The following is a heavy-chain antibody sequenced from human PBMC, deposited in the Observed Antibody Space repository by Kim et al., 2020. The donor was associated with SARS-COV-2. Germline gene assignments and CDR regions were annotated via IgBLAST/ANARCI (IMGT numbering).Heavy chain of an antibody. CDR3: AKGWISFYGDYPANRFDY. V-gene: IGHV3-23*03. Sequence: GGSLRLSCAASGFTFSSYAMSWVRQAPGKGLEWVSVIYSGGSSTYYADSVKGRFTISRDNSKNTLYLQMNSLRAEDTAVYYCAKGWISFYGDYPANRFDYWGQGTLVTVSS. J-gene: IGHJ4*02. D-gene: IGHD4-17*01. CDR2: IYSGGSST. CDR1: GFTFSSYA.